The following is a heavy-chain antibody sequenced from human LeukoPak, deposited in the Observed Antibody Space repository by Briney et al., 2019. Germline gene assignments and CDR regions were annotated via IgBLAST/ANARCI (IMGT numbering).Heavy chain of an antibody. D-gene: IGHD2-8*01. J-gene: IGHJ4*02. CDR3: AKDRLLMVYAFDY. CDR2: ISYEVSNK. Sequence: GGSLRLSWAAAGFTFSIYGIHCVRQAPGKWLEWVAVISYEVSNKYYADSVKGRFTIARDNSKNTLYLQMNSLRDEDTAVYYCAKDRLLMVYAFDYWGKGTLVTVSS. V-gene: IGHV3-30*18. CDR1: GFTFSIYG.